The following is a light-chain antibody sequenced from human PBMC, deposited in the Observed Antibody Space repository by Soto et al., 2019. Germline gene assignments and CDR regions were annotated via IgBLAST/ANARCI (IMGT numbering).Light chain of an antibody. CDR2: MNN. V-gene: IGLV1-47*01. J-gene: IGLJ1*01. CDR1: SSNIGSNY. Sequence: QSVLTQPPSASGTPGQRVTISCSGSSSNIGSNYVYWYQQLPGTAPKLLIYMNNQRSSGGPDRFSGSKSGTSASLAISGLRSEDEADYYCAAWDDSLSGYVFGTGTKLTVL. CDR3: AAWDDSLSGYV.